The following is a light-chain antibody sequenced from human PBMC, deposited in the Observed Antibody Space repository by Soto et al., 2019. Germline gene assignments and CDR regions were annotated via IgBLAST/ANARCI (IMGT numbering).Light chain of an antibody. CDR2: GAS. CDR3: QQYNNWPPLT. V-gene: IGKV3D-15*01. J-gene: IGKJ5*01. Sequence: EIVMTQSPATLSVSPGERATLSCRASQSVSSNLAWYQQKPGQAPRLLIYGASTRATGIPARFSGSGSGTEFTLTISSLQSEDFAVYYCQQYNNWPPLTFGQGTRLEN. CDR1: QSVSSN.